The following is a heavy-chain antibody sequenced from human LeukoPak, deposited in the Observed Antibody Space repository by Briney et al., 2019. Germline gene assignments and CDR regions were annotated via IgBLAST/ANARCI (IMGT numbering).Heavy chain of an antibody. J-gene: IGHJ2*01. CDR1: GGSISSYY. D-gene: IGHD6-6*01. V-gene: IGHV4-4*07. CDR2: IYTSGST. Sequence: SETLSLTCTVSGGSISSYYWSWIRQPAGKGLEWIGRIYTSGSTNYNPSLKSRVTMSVDTSKNQFSLKLSSVTAADTAVYYCARWRIAARNWYSDLWGRGTLVTVSP. CDR3: ARWRIAARNWYSDL.